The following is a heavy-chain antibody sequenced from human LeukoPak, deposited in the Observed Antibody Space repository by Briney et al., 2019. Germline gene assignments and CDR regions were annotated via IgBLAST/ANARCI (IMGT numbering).Heavy chain of an antibody. CDR1: GFTFSDYW. D-gene: IGHD5-24*01. CDR2: IKEDGSVK. Sequence: GGSLRLSCAASGFTFSDYWMTWVRQAPGKGLEWVADIKEDGSVKKYVDSVKGRFTISRENAKNSLYVQMNSLTADDTGVYYCARGPHREASTYWGQGTLVTVSS. CDR3: ARGPHREASTY. J-gene: IGHJ4*02. V-gene: IGHV3-7*01.